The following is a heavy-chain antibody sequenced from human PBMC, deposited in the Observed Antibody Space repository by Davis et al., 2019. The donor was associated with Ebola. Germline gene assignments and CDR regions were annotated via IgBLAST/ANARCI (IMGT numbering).Heavy chain of an antibody. D-gene: IGHD3-3*01. J-gene: IGHJ6*02. V-gene: IGHV3-21*01. CDR2: ISSSSSYI. Sequence: GESLKISCAASGFTFSSYSMNWVRQAPGKGLEWVSSISSSSSYIYYADSVKGRFTISRDNAKNSLYLQMNSLRAEDTAVYYCARDNPIFGVVTPYYYYGMDVWGQGTTVTVSS. CDR1: GFTFSSYS. CDR3: ARDNPIFGVVTPYYYYGMDV.